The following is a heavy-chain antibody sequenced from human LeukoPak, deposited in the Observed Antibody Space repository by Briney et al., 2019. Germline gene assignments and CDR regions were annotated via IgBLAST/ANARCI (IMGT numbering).Heavy chain of an antibody. V-gene: IGHV3-9*01. CDR1: GFTFDDYA. CDR2: ISRDSRVT. Sequence: GGSPRLSCAASGFTFDDYAMHWVRQPPGKGLEWVAGISRDSRVTGYADSVKGRFTISRDSGEKFVYLQMNSLRTEDTALYYCAKVIAHLSYAMDVWGQGTTVTVSS. J-gene: IGHJ6*02. D-gene: IGHD2-15*01. CDR3: AKVIAHLSYAMDV.